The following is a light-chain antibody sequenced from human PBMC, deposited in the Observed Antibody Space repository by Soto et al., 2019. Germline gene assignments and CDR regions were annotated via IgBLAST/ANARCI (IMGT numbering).Light chain of an antibody. J-gene: IGLJ2*01. V-gene: IGLV1-44*01. CDR2: SNN. CDR1: SSNIGSKT. CDR3: AAWDDSLNGVV. Sequence: QSVLTQPPSASGTPGQRVTISCSGSSSNIGSKTVNWYQQLPGTAPKLLIYSNNQRPSGVPDRFSGSKSGTSASLAISGHQSEDEAYYYCAAWDDSLNGVVFGGGTKLTVL.